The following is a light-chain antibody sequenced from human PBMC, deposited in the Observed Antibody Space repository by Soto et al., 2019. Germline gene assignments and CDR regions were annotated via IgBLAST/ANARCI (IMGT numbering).Light chain of an antibody. V-gene: IGKV1-5*03. CDR3: QQYNSYSRT. J-gene: IGKJ1*01. Sequence: DIQMTQSPSTLSASVGATVTITCRASQSISSWLAWYQQKPGKAPKLLIYKASSLESGVPSRFSGSGSGTEFTLTISSLQPDDVATYYCQQYNSYSRTLGQGTKVDI. CDR2: KAS. CDR1: QSISSW.